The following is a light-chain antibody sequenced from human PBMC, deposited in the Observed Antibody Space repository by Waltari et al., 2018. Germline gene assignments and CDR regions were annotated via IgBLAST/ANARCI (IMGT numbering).Light chain of an antibody. Sequence: EIVLTQSPGTLSLSPGERATLSCRASQSVSSSYLAWYQQKPGQAPRLVIYGASSRASGIPDRFSGSGSGTDFTITISRLEPEDFAVYYCQQYGSSPPTFGQGAKVELK. V-gene: IGKV3-20*01. CDR1: QSVSSSY. J-gene: IGKJ1*01. CDR2: GAS. CDR3: QQYGSSPPT.